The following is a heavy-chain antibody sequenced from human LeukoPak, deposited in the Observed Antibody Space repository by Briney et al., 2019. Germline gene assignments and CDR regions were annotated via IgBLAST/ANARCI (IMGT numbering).Heavy chain of an antibody. CDR2: IIPIFGTA. D-gene: IGHD6-6*01. Sequence: ASVKVSCKASGGTFSSYAISWVRQAPGQGLEWMGGIIPIFGTANYAQKFQGRVTITTDESTSTAYMELSSLRSEDTAVYYCASSYSSSSKTFDYWGQGTLVTVSS. J-gene: IGHJ4*02. V-gene: IGHV1-69*05. CDR1: GGTFSSYA. CDR3: ASSYSSSSKTFDY.